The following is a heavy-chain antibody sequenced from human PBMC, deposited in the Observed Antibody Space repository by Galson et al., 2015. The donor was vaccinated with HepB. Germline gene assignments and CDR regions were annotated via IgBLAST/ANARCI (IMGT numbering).Heavy chain of an antibody. J-gene: IGHJ4*02. V-gene: IGHV3-23*01. CDR2: ITSTADGT. D-gene: IGHD5-12*01. CDR1: GFSFKNYA. Sequence: LRLSCAASGFSFKNYAMSWVRQAPGKGLEWVSFITSTADGTKYADSVKGRFTISRDHSKNTLYLQLDSLRVEDPAVYYCARCSRGYTSFDFWGQGALVTVSS. CDR3: ARCSRGYTSFDF.